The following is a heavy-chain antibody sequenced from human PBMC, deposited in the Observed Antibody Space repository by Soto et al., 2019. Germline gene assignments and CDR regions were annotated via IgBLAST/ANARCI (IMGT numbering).Heavy chain of an antibody. D-gene: IGHD3-9*01. CDR2: INSDGSST. CDR3: ARANSPPNYDIPADFDY. V-gene: IGHV3-74*01. Sequence: GGSLRLSCAASGFTFCSYWMHWVRQAPGKGLVWVSRINSDGSSTSYADSVKGRFTISRDNAKNTLYLQMNSLRAEDTAVYYCARANSPPNYDIPADFDYWGQGTLVTVSS. CDR1: GFTFCSYW. J-gene: IGHJ4*02.